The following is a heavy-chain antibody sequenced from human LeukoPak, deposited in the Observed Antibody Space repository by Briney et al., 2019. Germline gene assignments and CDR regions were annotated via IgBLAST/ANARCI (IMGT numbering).Heavy chain of an antibody. CDR3: AKDEDG. J-gene: IGHJ4*02. D-gene: IGHD2-15*01. CDR1: GFTFDDYA. Sequence: PGGSLRLSCAASGFTFDDYAMHWGRHATGKGLEWVSGISWNSGSIGYADSVKGRFTISRDNAKNSLYLQMNSLRAEDTALYYCAKDEDGWGQGTLVTVSS. V-gene: IGHV3-9*01. CDR2: ISWNSGSI.